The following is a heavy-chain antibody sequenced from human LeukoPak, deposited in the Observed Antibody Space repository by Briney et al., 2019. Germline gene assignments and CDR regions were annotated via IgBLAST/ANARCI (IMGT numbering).Heavy chain of an antibody. J-gene: IGHJ4*02. CDR1: GFTFSSQT. V-gene: IGHV3-23*01. Sequence: GGSLRLSCAASGFTFSSQTMSWVRQAPGKGLEWVSAISGSGGSTYYADSVKGRFTISRDNSKNTLYLQMNSLRAEDTAVYYCAKDGGDPGAYYFDYWGQGTLVTVSS. D-gene: IGHD2-21*01. CDR3: AKDGGDPGAYYFDY. CDR2: ISGSGGST.